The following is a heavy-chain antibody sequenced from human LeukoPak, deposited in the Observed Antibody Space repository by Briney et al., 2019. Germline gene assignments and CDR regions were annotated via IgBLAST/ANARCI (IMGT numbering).Heavy chain of an antibody. D-gene: IGHD3-16*01. CDR3: ARLDTYGGYFDY. V-gene: IGHV1-3*01. CDR2: INAGNGNT. J-gene: IGHJ4*02. CDR1: GYTFTSYA. Sequence: ASVNVSCKASGYTFTSYAMHWVRQAPGQRLEWMGWINAGNGNTKYSQKFQGRVTITRDTSASTAYMELSSLRSEDTAVYYCARLDTYGGYFDYWGQGTLVTVSS.